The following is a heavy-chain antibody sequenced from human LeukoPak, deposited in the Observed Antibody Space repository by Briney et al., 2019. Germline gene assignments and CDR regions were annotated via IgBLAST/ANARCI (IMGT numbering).Heavy chain of an antibody. V-gene: IGHV3-48*03. Sequence: GGSLRLSCAASGFTFSFYEMNWVRQAPGKGLEWVSYISTTGSTIYYADSVKGRFTISRDNAKNSLYLQMNSLRVDDTAIYYCARQLVWGGSSSSLGYWGQGTLVTVTS. CDR1: GFTFSFYE. D-gene: IGHD6-6*01. CDR2: ISTTGSTI. J-gene: IGHJ4*02. CDR3: ARQLVWGGSSSSLGY.